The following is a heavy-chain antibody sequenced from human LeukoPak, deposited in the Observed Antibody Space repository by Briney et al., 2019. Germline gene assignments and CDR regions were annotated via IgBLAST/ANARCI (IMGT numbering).Heavy chain of an antibody. Sequence: GGSLRLSCAASGFTFSSYAMSWVRQAPGKGLEWVSLAGWAGGTTFYSDSVRGRFTISRDSGRKSVYLQMNGLTTDDTAFYFCAKELDTMFFDYWGQGALVTVSS. CDR1: GFTFSSYA. V-gene: IGHV3-43*02. CDR2: AGWAGGTT. CDR3: AKELDTMFFDY. D-gene: IGHD3-10*02. J-gene: IGHJ4*02.